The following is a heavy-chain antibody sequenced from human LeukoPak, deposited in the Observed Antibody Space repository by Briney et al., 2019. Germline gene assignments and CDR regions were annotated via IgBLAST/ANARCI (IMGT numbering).Heavy chain of an antibody. CDR3: ARDPTTVTKGLDI. CDR2: ISYIGCT. CDR1: GGSINTHY. D-gene: IGHD4-17*01. Sequence: PSETLSLTCTVSGGSINTHYWSWIRQPPGKGLEWIGYISYIGCTNYNPSLKSRVTISVDTSKNQFSLKLSSVTAADAAVYFCARDPTTVTKGLDIWGQGTMVTVSS. J-gene: IGHJ3*02. V-gene: IGHV4-59*11.